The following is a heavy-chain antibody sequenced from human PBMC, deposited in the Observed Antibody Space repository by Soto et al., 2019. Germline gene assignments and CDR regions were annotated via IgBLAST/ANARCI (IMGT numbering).Heavy chain of an antibody. V-gene: IGHV1-69*13. Sequence: SVKVSCKASGGTFSSYAISWVRQAPGQGLEWMGGIIPIFGTANYAKKIKGRIKITADESTSTTYMEMSNMRTEDTAVYYCARERYYYGSGSNSGFDYWG. CDR2: IIPIFGTA. D-gene: IGHD3-10*01. CDR3: ARERYYYGSGSNSGFDY. J-gene: IGHJ4*01. CDR1: GGTFSSYA.